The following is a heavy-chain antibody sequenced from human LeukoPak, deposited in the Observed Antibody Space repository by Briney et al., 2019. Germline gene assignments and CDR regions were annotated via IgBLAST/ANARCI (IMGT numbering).Heavy chain of an antibody. CDR1: GGSISSSSYY. CDR3: ARDTRGDLDY. V-gene: IGHV4-39*07. D-gene: IGHD2-21*02. Sequence: SETLSLTCTVSGGSISSSSYYWGWIRQPPGKGLEWIGSIYYSGSTYYNPSLKSRVTISVDTSKNQFSLKLSSVTAADTAVYYCARDTRGDLDYWGQGTLVTVSS. CDR2: IYYSGST. J-gene: IGHJ4*02.